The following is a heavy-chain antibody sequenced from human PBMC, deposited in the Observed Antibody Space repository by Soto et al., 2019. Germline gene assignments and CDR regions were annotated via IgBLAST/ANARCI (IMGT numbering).Heavy chain of an antibody. CDR2: ISSSSSNI. J-gene: IGHJ5*02. V-gene: IGHV3-48*02. CDR3: ARDCSLGSRYCRWFDP. D-gene: IGHD2-15*01. CDR1: GFTLSGYA. Sequence: VELLESGGGLVQPGGSLRLSCVASGFTLSGYAMNWVRQAPGKGLEWVSYISSSSSNIQYAGSVKGRFTISRDNAKNSLHLQINSLRDEDTAVYYCARDCSLGSRYCRWFDPWGQGTLVTVSS.